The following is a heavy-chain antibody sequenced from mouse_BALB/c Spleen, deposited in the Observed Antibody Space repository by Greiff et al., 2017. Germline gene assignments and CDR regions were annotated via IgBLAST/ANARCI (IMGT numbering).Heavy chain of an antibody. V-gene: IGHV5-6-3*01. CDR3: ARSSPWFAY. Sequence: EVMVVESGGGLVQPGGSLKLSCAASGFTFSSYGMSWVRQTPDKRLELVATINSNGGSTYYPDSVKGRFTISRDNAKNTLYLQMSSLKSEDTAMYYCARSSPWFAYWGQGTLVTVSA. J-gene: IGHJ3*01. D-gene: IGHD1-1*01. CDR1: GFTFSSYG. CDR2: INSNGGST.